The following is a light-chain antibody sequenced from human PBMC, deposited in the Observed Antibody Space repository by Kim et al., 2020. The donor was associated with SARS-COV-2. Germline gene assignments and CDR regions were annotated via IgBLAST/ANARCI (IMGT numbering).Light chain of an antibody. CDR1: SSDVGGYDY. Sequence: QSALTQPPSASGSPGQSFTFSCTGTSSDVGGYDYVSWYQQHPGKAPKLMIYEASIRPSGVPDRFSGSKSGNTASLTVSGLQAEDEADYYCSSFAGNNKPVVVGGGTQRTVL. J-gene: IGLJ2*01. CDR2: EAS. CDR3: SSFAGNNKPVV. V-gene: IGLV2-8*01.